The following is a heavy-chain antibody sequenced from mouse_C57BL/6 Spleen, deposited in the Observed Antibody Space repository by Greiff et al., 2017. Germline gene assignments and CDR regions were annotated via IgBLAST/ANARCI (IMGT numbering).Heavy chain of an antibody. Sequence: QVQLQQPGAELVKPGASVKLSCKASGYTFTSYWMHWVKQRPGRGLEWIGRIDPNSGGTKFNEKFKSKATLTVDKPSSTAYMQLSSLTSEESAVYYCARSAYYYGSSNAMDYWGQGTSVTVSS. V-gene: IGHV1-72*01. CDR2: IDPNSGGT. J-gene: IGHJ4*01. CDR3: ARSAYYYGSSNAMDY. CDR1: GYTFTSYW. D-gene: IGHD1-1*01.